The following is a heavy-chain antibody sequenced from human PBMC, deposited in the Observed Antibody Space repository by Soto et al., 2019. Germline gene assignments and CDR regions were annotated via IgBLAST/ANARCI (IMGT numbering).Heavy chain of an antibody. D-gene: IGHD3-10*01. CDR2: ISAYNGNT. J-gene: IGHJ6*02. CDR1: GYTFTSYG. Sequence: ASVKVSCKASGYTFTSYGISWVRQAPGQGLEWMGWISAYNGNTNYAQKLQGRVTMTTDTSTSTAYMELRSLRSDDTAVYYCARDCPELLVGSNYYYGMDVWGQGTTVTVS. CDR3: ARDCPELLVGSNYYYGMDV. V-gene: IGHV1-18*01.